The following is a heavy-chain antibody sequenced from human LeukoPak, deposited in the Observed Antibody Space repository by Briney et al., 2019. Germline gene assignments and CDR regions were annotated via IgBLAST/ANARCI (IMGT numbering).Heavy chain of an antibody. V-gene: IGHV3-23*01. CDR2: ISGSGGST. Sequence: GSLXXSXAASGFTFSSYGMSWVRQAPGEGLEWVSAISGSGGSTYYADSVKGRFTISRDNSKNTLYVKMNSQRAEDRAVYYXAKVXTGYLGFYYMDVWGKGTTVTISS. CDR3: AKVXTGYLGFYYMDV. D-gene: IGHD3-9*01. J-gene: IGHJ6*03. CDR1: GFTFSSYG.